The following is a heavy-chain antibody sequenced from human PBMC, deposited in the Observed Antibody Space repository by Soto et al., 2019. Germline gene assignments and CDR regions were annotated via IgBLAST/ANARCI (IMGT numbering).Heavy chain of an antibody. CDR2: IRSKANSYAT. D-gene: IGHD5-18*01. J-gene: IGHJ4*02. V-gene: IGHV3-73*01. CDR1: GFTFSGSA. CDR3: TVGREVVDTAMVRWDY. Sequence: PGGSLRLSCAASGFTFSGSAMHWVRQASGKGLEWVGRIRSKANSYATAYAASVKGRFTISRDDSKNTAYLQMNSLKTEDTAVYYCTVGREVVDTAMVRWDYWGQGTLVTVSS.